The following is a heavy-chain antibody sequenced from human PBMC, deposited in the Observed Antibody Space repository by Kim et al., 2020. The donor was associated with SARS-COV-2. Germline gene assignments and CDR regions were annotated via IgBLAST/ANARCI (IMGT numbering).Heavy chain of an antibody. CDR3: ARGYILTGYYNPAEIYYYYGMDV. CDR2: INTNTGNP. V-gene: IGHV7-4-1*02. J-gene: IGHJ6*02. Sequence: ASVKVSCKASGYTFTSYAMNWVRQAPGQGLEWMGWINTNTGNPTYAQGFTGRFVFSLDTSVSTAYLQISSLKAEDTAVYYCARGYILTGYYNPAEIYYYYGMDVWGQGTTVTVSS. CDR1: GYTFTSYA. D-gene: IGHD3-9*01.